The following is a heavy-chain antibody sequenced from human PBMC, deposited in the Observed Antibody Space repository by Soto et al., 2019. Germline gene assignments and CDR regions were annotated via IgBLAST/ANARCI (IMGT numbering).Heavy chain of an antibody. D-gene: IGHD3-3*01. CDR3: AKDIKDFCSGYPLNYYCSGMDV. Sequence: GGSLRLSCAASGFTFDDYAMHWVRQAPGKGLEWVSGISWNSGSIGYADSVKGRFTISRDNAKNSLYLQMNSQRAEDKALSYCAKDIKDFCSGYPLNYYCSGMDVWDQGTTVTVSS. J-gene: IGHJ6*02. CDR1: GFTFDDYA. V-gene: IGHV3-9*01. CDR2: ISWNSGSI.